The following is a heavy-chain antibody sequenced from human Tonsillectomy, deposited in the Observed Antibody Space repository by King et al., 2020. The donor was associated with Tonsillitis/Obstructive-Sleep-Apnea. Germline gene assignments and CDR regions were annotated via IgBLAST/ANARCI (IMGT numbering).Heavy chain of an antibody. CDR3: AKEGPGGQQLIWVDS. D-gene: IGHD6-13*01. CDR2: ISGSGNEK. CDR1: GFTFRNSA. J-gene: IGHJ4*02. V-gene: IGHV3-23*04. Sequence: VQLVESGGGLVQPGGSLRLSCAASGFTFRNSAMSWVRQVPGKRLEWVSAISGSGNEKYYADSVRGRFSISSDNSKNTLYLQLNSLRADDTALYYCAKEGPGGQQLIWVDSWGQGTLVTVSS.